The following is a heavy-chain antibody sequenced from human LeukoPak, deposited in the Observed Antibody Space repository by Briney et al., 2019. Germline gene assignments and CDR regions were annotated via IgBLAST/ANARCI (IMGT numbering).Heavy chain of an antibody. V-gene: IGHV3-48*02. CDR1: GTTFSGYS. Sequence: PGGSLRLSCVVSGTTFSGYSMIWARQAPGKGLEWLSFMTTSGNTIFYAESVKDRFTISRDNAKKSLYLQMNSLRDEDTAVYYCARVGGATAVTMYFEYWGQGTLVTVTS. CDR2: MTTSGNTI. J-gene: IGHJ4*02. CDR3: ARVGGATAVTMYFEY. D-gene: IGHD1-26*01.